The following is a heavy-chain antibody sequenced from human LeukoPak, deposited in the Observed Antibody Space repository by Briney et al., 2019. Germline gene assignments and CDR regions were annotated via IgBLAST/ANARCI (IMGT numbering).Heavy chain of an antibody. Sequence: ASVKVSCKASGGTFSSYAISWVRQAPGQGLEWMGGIIPIFGTANYAQEFQGRVTITADESTSTAYMELSSLRSEDTAVYYCARVGYCSSTSCFVLDYWGQGTLVTVSS. CDR1: GGTFSSYA. CDR2: IIPIFGTA. D-gene: IGHD2-2*01. J-gene: IGHJ4*02. CDR3: ARVGYCSSTSCFVLDY. V-gene: IGHV1-69*13.